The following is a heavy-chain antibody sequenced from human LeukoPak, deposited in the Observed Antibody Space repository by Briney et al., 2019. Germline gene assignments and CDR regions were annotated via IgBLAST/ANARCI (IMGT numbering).Heavy chain of an antibody. CDR2: HRDGTT. D-gene: IGHD3-22*01. V-gene: IGHV3-53*05. CDR1: GFIVSANC. Sequence: PGGSLRLSCAASGFIVSANCGGHSYHRDGTTYYADSVKGRFTISGDKFANTVYLQMNSLRVDDTAMYYCAHSYDFDSSGYHRPTAIWGQGTQVTVSS. J-gene: IGHJ4*02. CDR3: AHSYDFDSSGYHRPTAI.